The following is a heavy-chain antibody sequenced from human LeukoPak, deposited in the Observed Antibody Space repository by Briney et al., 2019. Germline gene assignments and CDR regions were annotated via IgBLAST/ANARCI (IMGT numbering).Heavy chain of an antibody. V-gene: IGHV3-9*01. CDR2: IRWKSGSI. CDR1: GFSFDDYA. D-gene: IGHD6-13*01. J-gene: IGHJ4*02. Sequence: GGSLRLSCVASGFSFDDYAINWVRQAPGKGLEWVSGIRWKSGSIAYADSVKGRFTISRDNAKNSLYLQMNSLRAEDTALYYCAKVAIAAAEEGVFDYWGQGTLVTVSS. CDR3: AKVAIAAAEEGVFDY.